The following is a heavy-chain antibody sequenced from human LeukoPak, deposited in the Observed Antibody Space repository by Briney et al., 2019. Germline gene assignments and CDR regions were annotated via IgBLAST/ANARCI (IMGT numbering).Heavy chain of an antibody. Sequence: SETLSLTCTVSGGSIYSYYWSWFREPPGMGLEWIGFISDSGTTNYNPSLKSRLTISVDTSKNQFSLKLTSVTAADTAVYYCARRGPTAIYGLGPIDNWGQGTLVTVSS. CDR3: ARRGPTAIYGLGPIDN. D-gene: IGHD2-21*02. V-gene: IGHV4-59*08. CDR1: GGSIYSYY. CDR2: ISDSGTT. J-gene: IGHJ4*02.